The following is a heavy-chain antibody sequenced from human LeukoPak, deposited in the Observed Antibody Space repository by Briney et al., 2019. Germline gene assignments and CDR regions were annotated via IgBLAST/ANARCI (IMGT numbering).Heavy chain of an antibody. CDR3: AKDSGPTVTTVFGY. D-gene: IGHD4-17*01. J-gene: IGHJ4*02. Sequence: PGGSLRLSCAASGFTFSRYAMSWVRQAPGKGLEWVSTISDSGGSTYYADSVKGRFTISRDDSKNTLYLQMSSLRGEDTAVYYCAKDSGPTVTTVFGYWGQGTLVTVSS. CDR2: ISDSGGST. CDR1: GFTFSRYA. V-gene: IGHV3-23*01.